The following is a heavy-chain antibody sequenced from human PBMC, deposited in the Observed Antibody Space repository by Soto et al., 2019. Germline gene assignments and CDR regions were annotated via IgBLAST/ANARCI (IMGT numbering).Heavy chain of an antibody. D-gene: IGHD3-3*01. CDR2: IYYSGST. J-gene: IGHJ4*02. CDR1: GGAINGGGYY. CDR3: ARAQTIFGIITVFDY. V-gene: IGHV4-31*03. Sequence: SETLSLTCTVSGGAINGGGYYWSWIRHHPGKGLEWIGYIYYSGSTYYNPSLKSRVTISIDTSKNQFSLKLSSVTAADTAVYYCARAQTIFGIITVFDYWGQGTRVTAPQ.